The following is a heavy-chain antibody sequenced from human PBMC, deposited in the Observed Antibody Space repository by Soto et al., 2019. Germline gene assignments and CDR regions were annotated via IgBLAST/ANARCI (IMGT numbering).Heavy chain of an antibody. CDR2: ISAYNGNT. Sequence: ASVKVSCKASGYTFTSYGISWVRQAPGQGLEWMGWISAYNGNTNYAQKLQGRVTMTTDTSTSTAYMELRSLRSDDTAVYYCARLNSFWSGYYRDAFDIWGQGTMVTVSS. J-gene: IGHJ3*02. CDR1: GYTFTSYG. CDR3: ARLNSFWSGYYRDAFDI. D-gene: IGHD3-3*01. V-gene: IGHV1-18*04.